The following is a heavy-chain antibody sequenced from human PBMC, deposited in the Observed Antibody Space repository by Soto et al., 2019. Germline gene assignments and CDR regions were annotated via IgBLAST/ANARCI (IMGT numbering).Heavy chain of an antibody. CDR2: ISFSGIT. CDR3: ARYCGSNCRFREAVEV. D-gene: IGHD2-21*02. V-gene: IGHV4-30-4*01. CDR1: SGTINTGDYF. J-gene: IGHJ6*02. Sequence: VQLQESGPGLVKPSQTLSLTCTVSSGTINTGDYFWSWIRQPPGQGLEWIGYISFSGITNYTPALKSRVSISVDTSKSQFSLKLTSLTFADTALYYCARYCGSNCRFREAVEVWGQGSAVTVSS.